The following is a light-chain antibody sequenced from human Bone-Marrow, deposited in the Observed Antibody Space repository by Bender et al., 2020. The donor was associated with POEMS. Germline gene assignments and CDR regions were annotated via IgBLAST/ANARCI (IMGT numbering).Light chain of an antibody. CDR2: QDT. V-gene: IGLV3-1*01. CDR1: KLGEEY. Sequence: SYELTQPPSVSVSPGQTATITCSGEKLGEEYACWYQQKPGQSPVVVIYQDTKRPSGIPERFSGSNSGNTATLTISGTQAMDEADYYCQAWVSGTNWVFGGGTKLTVL. J-gene: IGLJ3*02. CDR3: QAWVSGTNWV.